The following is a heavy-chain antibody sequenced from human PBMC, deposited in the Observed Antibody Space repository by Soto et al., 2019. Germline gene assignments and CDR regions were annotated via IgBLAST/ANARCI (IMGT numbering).Heavy chain of an antibody. V-gene: IGHV1-18*01. D-gene: IGHD3-22*01. CDR3: ARGGRHDSSGYYLPFSGMDV. CDR1: GYTFTSYG. Sequence: QVQLVQSGAEVKKPGASVKVSCKASGYTFTSYGISWVRQAPGQGLEWMGWISAYNGNTNYAQKLQGRVTMTTDTXXSTAYMELRSLRSDDTAVYYCARGGRHDSSGYYLPFSGMDVWGQGTTVTVSS. J-gene: IGHJ6*02. CDR2: ISAYNGNT.